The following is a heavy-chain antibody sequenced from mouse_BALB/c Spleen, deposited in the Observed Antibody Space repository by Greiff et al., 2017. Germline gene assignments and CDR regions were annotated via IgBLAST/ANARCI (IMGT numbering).Heavy chain of an antibody. J-gene: IGHJ3*01. CDR3: ARHLDGSGHNAFDY. Sequence: EVQLVESGGDLVKPGGSLKLSCAASGFTFSSYGMSWVRQTPDKRLEWVATISSGGSYTYFPDSVKGRFTISRDNAKNTLYLQISSLTSEDTAMYYCARHLDGSGHNAFDYWGQGTMVTVSA. CDR1: GFTFSSYG. V-gene: IGHV5-6*01. CDR2: ISSGGSYT. D-gene: IGHD3-2*02.